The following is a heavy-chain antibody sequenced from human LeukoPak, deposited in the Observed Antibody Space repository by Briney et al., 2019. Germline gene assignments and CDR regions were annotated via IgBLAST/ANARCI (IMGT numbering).Heavy chain of an antibody. J-gene: IGHJ3*02. D-gene: IGHD3-16*01. CDR2: IKQGGSEE. Sequence: GGSLRLSCAASGFMFRTYWMSWVRQAPGKGREWVANIKQGGSEEYYLDSVNGRFTVSRDNAKNSLYLQMNSLRAKDTPVYYCAKFTPHGTSDAFDIWGQGKMVTVSS. CDR3: AKFTPHGTSDAFDI. CDR1: GFMFRTYW. V-gene: IGHV3-7*01.